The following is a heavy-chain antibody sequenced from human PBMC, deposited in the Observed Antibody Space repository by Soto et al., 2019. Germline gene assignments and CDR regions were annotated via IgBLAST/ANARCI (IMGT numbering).Heavy chain of an antibody. CDR2: ILHDGSNK. J-gene: IGHJ4*02. D-gene: IGHD3-22*01. CDR1: GFTFSHYG. Sequence: QVQLVESGGGVVQPGRSLRLSCAVSGFTFSHYGMHWVRQAPGKGLEWVAVILHDGSNKYYGDSVKGRFTISRDNSNNALYLQLNTMRAEDTAVYYCASDRDSSGNYVDYWGQATLVTVSS. CDR3: ASDRDSSGNYVDY. V-gene: IGHV3-30-3*01.